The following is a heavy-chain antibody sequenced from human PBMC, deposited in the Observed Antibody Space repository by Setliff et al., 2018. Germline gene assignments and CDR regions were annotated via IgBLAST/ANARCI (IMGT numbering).Heavy chain of an antibody. CDR2: IYVNGGST. Sequence: LSLTCTVSGGSISNYYWSWIRQSPGKGLEWIGRIYVNGGSTTYSPSLKSRVTISVDTSKNQFSLNLSSVTAADTAVYYCARLGGSSTSGGFYYFYYYMDVWGKGTTVTVSS. D-gene: IGHD2-2*01. CDR1: GGSISNYY. J-gene: IGHJ6*03. V-gene: IGHV4-59*08. CDR3: ARLGGSSTSGGFYYFYYYMDV.